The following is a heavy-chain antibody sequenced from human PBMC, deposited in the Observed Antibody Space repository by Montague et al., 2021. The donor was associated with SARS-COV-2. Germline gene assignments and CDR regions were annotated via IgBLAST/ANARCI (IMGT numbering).Heavy chain of an antibody. D-gene: IGHD6-19*01. CDR3: ARDIAVAGLFDY. Sequence: TLSLTCAVSGGSISSDSYYWSWIPPPAGQGLEWIRRLSISGNTNYNPSLKSRVTISVDTSKNQFSLKLSSVTAADTAVYYCARDIAVAGLFDYWGQGTLVTVSS. CDR2: LSISGNT. CDR1: GGSISSDSYY. J-gene: IGHJ4*02. V-gene: IGHV4-61*02.